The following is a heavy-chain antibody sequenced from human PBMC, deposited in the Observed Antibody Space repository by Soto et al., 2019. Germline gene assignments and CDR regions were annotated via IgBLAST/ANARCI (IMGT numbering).Heavy chain of an antibody. D-gene: IGHD1-26*01. CDR1: GYTFTRYG. V-gene: IGHV1-18*04. CDR2: INANNGDT. J-gene: IGHJ4*02. CDR3: SRFGAYGSH. Sequence: QVPLVQSGPELKKPGASVKVSCKASGYTFTRYGISWVRQAPGQGLEWMGRINANNGDTDYRQKFQGRITMTADASTDTVYMDLRNLTTDTGVYYCSRFGAYGSHWGQGTQITVSS.